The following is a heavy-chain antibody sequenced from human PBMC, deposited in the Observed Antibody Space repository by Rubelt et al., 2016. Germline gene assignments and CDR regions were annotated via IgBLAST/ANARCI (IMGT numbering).Heavy chain of an antibody. CDR2: IYYSGST. CDR3: ARGGTTNWFDP. Sequence: QVQLQESGPGLVKPSETLSLTCTVSGGSISSYYWSWIRQPPGKGLEWIGYIYYSGSTSYNPSLKSRVTISVDTSKNQFSRKLTSVTAADTAVYYCARGGTTNWFDPWGQGTLVTVSS. CDR1: GGSISSYY. D-gene: IGHD4-17*01. J-gene: IGHJ5*02. V-gene: IGHV4-59*01.